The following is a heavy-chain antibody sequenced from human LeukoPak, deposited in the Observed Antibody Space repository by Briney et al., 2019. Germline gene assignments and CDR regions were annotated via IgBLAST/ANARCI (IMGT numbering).Heavy chain of an antibody. CDR1: GFTSSSYG. CDR2: ISYDGSNK. D-gene: IGHD1-1*01. V-gene: IGHV3-30*18. CDR3: AKDWGNDELNFDY. J-gene: IGHJ4*02. Sequence: GRSLRLSCAASGFTSSSYGMHWGRQAPGKGLEWVAVISYDGSNKYYADSVKGRFTISRDNSKNTLYLQMNSLRAEDTAVYYCAKDWGNDELNFDYWGQGTLVTVSS.